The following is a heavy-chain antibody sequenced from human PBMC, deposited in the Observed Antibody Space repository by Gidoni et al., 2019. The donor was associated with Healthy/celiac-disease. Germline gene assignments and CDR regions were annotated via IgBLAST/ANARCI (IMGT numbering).Heavy chain of an antibody. J-gene: IGHJ2*01. CDR2: INHSGST. Sequence: QVQLQQWGAGLLKPSETLSLTCAVYGGSFSGYYWSLIRQPPGKGLEWIGEINHSGSTNYNPSLKSRVTISVDTSKNQFSLKLSSVTAADTAVYYCARGPIFGVVKGYFDLWGRGTLVTVSS. CDR1: GGSFSGYY. V-gene: IGHV4-34*01. D-gene: IGHD3-3*01. CDR3: ARGPIFGVVKGYFDL.